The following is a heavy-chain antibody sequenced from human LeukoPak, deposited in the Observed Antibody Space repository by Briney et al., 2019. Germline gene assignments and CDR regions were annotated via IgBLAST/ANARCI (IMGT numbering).Heavy chain of an antibody. V-gene: IGHV3-23*01. J-gene: IGHJ4*02. CDR3: AKLGIVGATRSYFDY. D-gene: IGHD1-26*01. Sequence: GGSLRLSCAASGFTFSSYAMSWVPHAPGKGLEGVSAISGSGGSTYYADSVKGRFTISRDNSKNTLYLQMNSLRAEDRAVYYCAKLGIVGATRSYFDYWGQGTLVTVSS. CDR2: ISGSGGST. CDR1: GFTFSSYA.